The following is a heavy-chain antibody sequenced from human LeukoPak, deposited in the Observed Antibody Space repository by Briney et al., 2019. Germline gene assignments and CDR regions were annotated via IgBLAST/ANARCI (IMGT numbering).Heavy chain of an antibody. J-gene: IGHJ4*02. CDR1: GYSISSGYY. CDR3: ARVKEYYYDSSVDY. D-gene: IGHD3-22*01. CDR2: IYHSGST. Sequence: SETLSLTCTVSGYSISSGYYWGWIRQPPGKVLEWIGSIYHSGSTYYNPSLKSRVTISVDTSKNQFSLKLSSVTAADTAVYYCARVKEYYYDSSVDYWGQGTLVTVSS. V-gene: IGHV4-38-2*02.